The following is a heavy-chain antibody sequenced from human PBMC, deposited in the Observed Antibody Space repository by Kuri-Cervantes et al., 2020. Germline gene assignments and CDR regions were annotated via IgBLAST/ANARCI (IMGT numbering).Heavy chain of an antibody. CDR1: GGSFSGSC. CDR3: ARVALGGVFFEY. Sequence: SQTLSLTCAVYGGSFSGSCWGWIRQPPGKGLGWIGSIFFSGSTYYNPPHKSRVSISVDTSKNQFSLQLSSVTAADTAVYYCARVALGGVFFEYWGQGTLVTVSS. CDR2: IFFSGST. J-gene: IGHJ4*02. D-gene: IGHD2-8*02. V-gene: IGHV4-34*12.